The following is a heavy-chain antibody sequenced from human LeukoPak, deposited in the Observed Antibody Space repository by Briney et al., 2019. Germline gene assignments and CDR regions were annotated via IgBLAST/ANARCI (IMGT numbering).Heavy chain of an antibody. Sequence: ASVKVSCKASGGTFSSYAISWVRQAPGQGLEWMGGIIPIFGTANYAQKFQGRVTITADESTSTAYMELSSLRSEDTAVYYCVRRSPLGGFLDSWGQGTLVTVSS. D-gene: IGHD7-27*01. J-gene: IGHJ4*02. CDR1: GGTFSSYA. CDR2: IIPIFGTA. CDR3: VRRSPLGGFLDS. V-gene: IGHV1-69*13.